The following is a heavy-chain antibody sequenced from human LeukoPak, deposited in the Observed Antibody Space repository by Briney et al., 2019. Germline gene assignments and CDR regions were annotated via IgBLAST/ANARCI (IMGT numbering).Heavy chain of an antibody. J-gene: IGHJ4*01. Sequence: GGSLRLSCAASGFTFSSNAMCWVRQAPGKGLEWVSLISGTGGTTYYADSVKGRLTISRDNSKNTLYLQMNSLRVEDAAVYYCAKDAHSGSYFDYWGQGILVTVSS. CDR2: ISGTGGTT. CDR3: AKDAHSGSYFDY. D-gene: IGHD1-26*01. CDR1: GFTFSSNA. V-gene: IGHV3-23*01.